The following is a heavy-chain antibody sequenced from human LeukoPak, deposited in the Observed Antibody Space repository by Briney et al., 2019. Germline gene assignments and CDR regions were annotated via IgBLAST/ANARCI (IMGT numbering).Heavy chain of an antibody. J-gene: IGHJ4*02. CDR3: ARRGAAYYYDSSGQMLTPRFFDY. D-gene: IGHD3-22*01. V-gene: IGHV4-34*01. Sequence: GSLRLSCAAAGFTFSDYGMNWVRQPPGKGLEWIGEINHSGSTNYNPSLKSRVTISVDTSKNQFSLKLSSVTAADTAVYYCARRGAAYYYDSSGQMLTPRFFDYWGQGTLVTVSS. CDR2: INHSGST. CDR1: GFTFSDYG.